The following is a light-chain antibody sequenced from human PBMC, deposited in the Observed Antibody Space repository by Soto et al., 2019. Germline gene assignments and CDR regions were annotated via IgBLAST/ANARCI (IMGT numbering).Light chain of an antibody. Sequence: EIVMTQSPATLSVSPGERATLSCRASQSVSNNLAWYEKKPGQAPRLLIYGASTRATGITARFSGSGSGTEFTLTISSLQSEEFAVYYCQQYNNWWTFGQGTRVEI. CDR1: QSVSNN. V-gene: IGKV3-15*01. J-gene: IGKJ1*01. CDR2: GAS. CDR3: QQYNNWWT.